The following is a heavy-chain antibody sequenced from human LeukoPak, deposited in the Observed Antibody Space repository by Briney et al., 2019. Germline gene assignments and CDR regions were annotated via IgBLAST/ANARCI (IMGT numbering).Heavy chain of an antibody. Sequence: GGSLRLSCVASGITFSSYSMNWVRQAPGKGLEWVSYISSFSGTINYADSVKGRFTISRDNAKNSLYLQMNSLRAEDTAVYYCAKFMDRDTSGYPIHFDYWGQGTLVTVSS. CDR2: ISSFSGTI. CDR1: GITFSSYS. D-gene: IGHD3-22*01. J-gene: IGHJ4*02. V-gene: IGHV3-48*01. CDR3: AKFMDRDTSGYPIHFDY.